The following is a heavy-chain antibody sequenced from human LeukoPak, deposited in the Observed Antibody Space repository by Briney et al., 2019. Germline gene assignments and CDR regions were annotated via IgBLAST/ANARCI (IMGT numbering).Heavy chain of an antibody. D-gene: IGHD4-11*01. J-gene: IGHJ3*01. Sequence: PSETLSLTCSVSGGSTTGYFWTWIRHPPGKGPEWIGYVYYKGDTSYSPSLDSRVSISVDTSKKQFSLKLNSVTAADTAVYYCARHVTVTYDAFDLWGQGTMVTVSS. V-gene: IGHV4-59*08. CDR3: ARHVTVTYDAFDL. CDR1: GGSTTGYF. CDR2: VYYKGDT.